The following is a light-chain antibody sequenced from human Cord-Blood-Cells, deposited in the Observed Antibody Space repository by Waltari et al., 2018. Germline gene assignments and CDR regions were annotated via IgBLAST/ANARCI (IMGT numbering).Light chain of an antibody. CDR3: QRYT. CDR1: QSVSSY. V-gene: IGKV3-11*01. J-gene: IGKJ2*01. CDR2: EAS. Sequence: EIVFTQSQAPPSLSPGERATLSCRSSQSVSSYLAWYQQKPDQAPSLLIYEASNMATGIPARFSGGGSGTDFTLTISSLEPEDCAVYYCQRYTLGQATKLEIK.